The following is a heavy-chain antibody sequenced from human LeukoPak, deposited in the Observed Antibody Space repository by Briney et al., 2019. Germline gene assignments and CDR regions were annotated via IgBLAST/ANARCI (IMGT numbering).Heavy chain of an antibody. CDR1: GGTFSSYA. J-gene: IGHJ6*03. V-gene: IGHV1-69*13. D-gene: IGHD3-10*01. Sequence: ASVKVSRKASGGTFSSYAISWVRQAPGQGLEWMGGIIPIFGTANYAQKFQGRVTITADESTSTAYMELSSLRSEDTAVYYCAVSFGYYYGSGSDYYYYMDVWGKGTTVTISS. CDR2: IIPIFGTA. CDR3: AVSFGYYYGSGSDYYYYMDV.